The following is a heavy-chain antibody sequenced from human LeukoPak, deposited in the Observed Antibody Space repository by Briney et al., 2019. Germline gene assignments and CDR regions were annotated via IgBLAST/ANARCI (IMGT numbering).Heavy chain of an antibody. D-gene: IGHD3/OR15-3a*01. CDR3: ARDRDWDLDY. Sequence: PGGSLRLSCAASGFTFSSYGMHWVRQAPGKGLEWVANIKQDGSEKRYVDSVKGRFTVSRDNAKNSLYLQMNSLRAEDTAVYYCARDRDWDLDYWGQGTLVTVSS. J-gene: IGHJ4*02. CDR1: GFTFSSYG. V-gene: IGHV3-7*01. CDR2: IKQDGSEK.